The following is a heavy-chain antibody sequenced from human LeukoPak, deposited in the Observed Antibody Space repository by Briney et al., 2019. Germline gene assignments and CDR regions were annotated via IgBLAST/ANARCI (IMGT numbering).Heavy chain of an antibody. Sequence: GGSLRFYCAASGFTFSNYIMNWVRQAPEKGLEWVSSIRSRSDYIYYADSVKGRFTISRDNARNSLYLQMNSLRAEDSAVYYCVRRFHYYDYIWGSYREGPGATDWGQGTLVTVSS. CDR1: GFTFSNYI. D-gene: IGHD3-16*02. CDR3: VRRFHYYDYIWGSYREGPGATD. V-gene: IGHV3-21*01. CDR2: IRSRSDYI. J-gene: IGHJ4*02.